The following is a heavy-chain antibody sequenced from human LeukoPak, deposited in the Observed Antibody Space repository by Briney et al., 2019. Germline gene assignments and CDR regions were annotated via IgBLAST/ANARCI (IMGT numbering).Heavy chain of an antibody. V-gene: IGHV1-69*05. Sequence: SVKVSCKASGGAFSSYAISWVRQAPGQGLEWMGGIIPIFGTANYAQKFQGRVTITRDTSASTAYMELSSLRSEDTAVYYCAIIAAAARYDAFDIWGQGTMVTVSS. D-gene: IGHD6-13*01. CDR2: IIPIFGTA. CDR3: AIIAAAARYDAFDI. CDR1: GGAFSSYA. J-gene: IGHJ3*02.